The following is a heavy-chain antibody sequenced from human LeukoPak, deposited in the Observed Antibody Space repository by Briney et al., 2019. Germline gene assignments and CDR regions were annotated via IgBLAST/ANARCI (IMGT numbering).Heavy chain of an antibody. CDR2: INTDGTST. Sequence: PGGSLRLSCAASGFTFSSYWFHWVRQAPGKGLVWVSRINTDGTSTCYADSVKGRFTIARDNAKNTLYLQMNSLRAEDTAIYYCAKDMTGLRDYWGQGTLVTVPS. J-gene: IGHJ4*02. D-gene: IGHD3-16*01. V-gene: IGHV3-74*01. CDR1: GFTFSSYW. CDR3: AKDMTGLRDY.